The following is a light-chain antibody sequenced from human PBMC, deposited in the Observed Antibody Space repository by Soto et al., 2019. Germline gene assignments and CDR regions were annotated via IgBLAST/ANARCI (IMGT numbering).Light chain of an antibody. V-gene: IGKV3-20*01. Sequence: EIVLTQSPGTLSLSPGERATLSCRASQSVSNNYLAWYQQKPGQAPRLLIYSASSRATGIPDRFSGSGSGTDFILTISRLAPEDLAVYYCQQYGSLPLFTFGPGTKVDIK. CDR2: SAS. CDR3: QQYGSLPLFT. J-gene: IGKJ3*01. CDR1: QSVSNNY.